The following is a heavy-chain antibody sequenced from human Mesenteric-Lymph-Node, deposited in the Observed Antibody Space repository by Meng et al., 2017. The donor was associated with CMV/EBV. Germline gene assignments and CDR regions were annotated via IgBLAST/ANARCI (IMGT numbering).Heavy chain of an antibody. J-gene: IGHJ4*02. V-gene: IGHV3-23*01. D-gene: IGHD2/OR15-2a*01. CDR3: ARWGGEKSTSGFDY. Sequence: GGSLRLSCAASGFTFSAHAMSWVRQAPGKGLEWVSSISGIGGSRYYVDSVKGRFTISRDNSQNSLYLQMSSLRVEDTSVYYCARWGGEKSTSGFDYWGQGTLVTVSS. CDR1: GFTFSAHA. CDR2: ISGIGGSR.